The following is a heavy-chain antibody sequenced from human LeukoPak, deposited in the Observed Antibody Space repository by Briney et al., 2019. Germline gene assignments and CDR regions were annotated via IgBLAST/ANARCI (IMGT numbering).Heavy chain of an antibody. Sequence: PGGSLRLSCAASGFTFSSYGMHWVRQAPGKGLEWVAVIWYDGSNKYYADSVKGRFTISRDNSKNTLYLQMNSLRAEDTAVYYCARAFSGAAAGSYYYYYGMDVWGQGTTVTVSS. D-gene: IGHD6-13*01. CDR3: ARAFSGAAAGSYYYYYGMDV. CDR1: GFTFSSYG. J-gene: IGHJ6*02. V-gene: IGHV3-33*01. CDR2: IWYDGSNK.